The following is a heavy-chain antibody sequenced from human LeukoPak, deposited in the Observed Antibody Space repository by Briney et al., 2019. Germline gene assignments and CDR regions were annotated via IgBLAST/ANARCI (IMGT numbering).Heavy chain of an antibody. CDR2: INPNSGAT. D-gene: IGHD5-18*01. V-gene: IGHV1-2*02. CDR1: GYAFTGYY. CDR3: ARGELWSQFDY. J-gene: IGHJ4*02. Sequence: ASVKVSCKASGYAFTGYYMHWVRQAPGQGLEWMGWINPNSGATNYAQHFQGRVTMTRDTSISTAYMELSRLRSDDTAVYYCARGELWSQFDYWGQGTLVTVSS.